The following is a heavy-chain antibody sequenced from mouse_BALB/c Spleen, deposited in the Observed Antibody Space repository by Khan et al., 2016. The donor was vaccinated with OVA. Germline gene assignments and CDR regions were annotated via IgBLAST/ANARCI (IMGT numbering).Heavy chain of an antibody. V-gene: IGHV2-9*02. CDR1: GFSLSNYG. Sequence: QVQLQQSGPGLVAPSQSLSITCTASGFSLSNYGVHWVRQPPGKGLEWLGVIWTGGITNYNSALMSRLSISKDNSKSQVFLKMNRLQTDDTAIYYCARSYDYDVGGFAYWGQGTLVTVSA. J-gene: IGHJ3*01. CDR3: ARSYDYDVGGFAY. CDR2: IWTGGIT. D-gene: IGHD2-4*01.